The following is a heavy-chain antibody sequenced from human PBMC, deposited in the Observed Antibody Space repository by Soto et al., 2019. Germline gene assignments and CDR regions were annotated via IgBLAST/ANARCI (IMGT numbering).Heavy chain of an antibody. CDR3: AKEAESTMVRGVHREFDY. CDR1: GFTFSSYA. D-gene: IGHD3-10*01. J-gene: IGHJ4*02. V-gene: IGHV3-23*01. Sequence: GGSLRLSCAASGFTFSSYAMSWVRQAPGKGLEWVSAISGSGGSTYYADSVKGRFTISRDNSKNTLYLQMNSLRAEDTAVYYCAKEAESTMVRGVHREFDYWGQGTLVTVSS. CDR2: ISGSGGST.